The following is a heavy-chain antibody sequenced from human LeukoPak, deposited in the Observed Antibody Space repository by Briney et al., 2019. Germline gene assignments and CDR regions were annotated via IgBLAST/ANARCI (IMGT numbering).Heavy chain of an antibody. CDR1: GFTFSSYG. D-gene: IGHD6-13*01. CDR3: GPGIAAQNSFDY. V-gene: IGHV3-30*02. CDR2: IRYDGSNK. Sequence: GGSLRLSCAASGFTFSSYGMHWVRQAPGKGLEWVTFIRYDGSNKYYADSVKGRFTISRDNSKNTLYLQMNSLRAEDTAVYYCGPGIAAQNSFDYWGQGTLVTVSS. J-gene: IGHJ4*02.